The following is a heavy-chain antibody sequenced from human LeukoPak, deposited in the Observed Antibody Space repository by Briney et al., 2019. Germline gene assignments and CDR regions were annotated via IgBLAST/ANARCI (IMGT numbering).Heavy chain of an antibody. J-gene: IGHJ5*02. Sequence: SDTLSLICTVSGGSISSSSYYWAWIRQPPGKGLEWIGSIYYSGSPYYNPSLKSRVTISVDTSKNQFSLKLSSVTAADTAVYYCARTLDTAMVPGISWFDPWGQGTLVTVSS. V-gene: IGHV4-39*07. D-gene: IGHD5-18*01. CDR3: ARTLDTAMVPGISWFDP. CDR2: IYYSGSP. CDR1: GGSISSSSYY.